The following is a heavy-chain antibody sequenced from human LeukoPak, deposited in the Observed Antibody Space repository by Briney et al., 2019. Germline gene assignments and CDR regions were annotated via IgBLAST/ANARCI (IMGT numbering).Heavy chain of an antibody. CDR2: ISSSSSTI. J-gene: IGHJ6*02. V-gene: IGHV3-48*02. CDR3: ARADGMDV. CDR1: GFTSSSYS. Sequence: PGGSLRLSCTASGFTSSSYSMSWVRQAPGKGLEWVSYISSSSSTIYYADSVKGRFTISRDNAKNSLYLQMSSLRDEDTAVYYCARADGMDVWDQGTTVTVSS.